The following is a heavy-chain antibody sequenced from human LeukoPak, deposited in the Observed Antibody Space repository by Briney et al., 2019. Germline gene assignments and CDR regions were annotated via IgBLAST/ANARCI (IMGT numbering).Heavy chain of an antibody. Sequence: QPGGSLRLSCAASGFTFSSYAMSWVRQAPGKGLEWVPAISGSGGSTYYADSVKGRFTISRDNSKNTLYLQMNSLRAEDTAVYYCAKSRGIAAAGTYYYYGMDVWGQGTTVTVSS. CDR1: GFTFSSYA. J-gene: IGHJ6*02. D-gene: IGHD6-13*01. V-gene: IGHV3-23*01. CDR2: ISGSGGST. CDR3: AKSRGIAAAGTYYYYGMDV.